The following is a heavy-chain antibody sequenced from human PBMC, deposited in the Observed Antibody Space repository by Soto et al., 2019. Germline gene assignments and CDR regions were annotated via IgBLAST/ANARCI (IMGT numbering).Heavy chain of an antibody. D-gene: IGHD3-10*01. CDR3: AKDPYGSGSYYKVFGY. J-gene: IGHJ4*02. CDR1: GFTFTSYA. Sequence: GGSLRLSCAASGFTFTSYAMSWVRQAPGKGLEWVSAISGSGGSTYYADSVKGRFTISRDNSKNTLYLQMNSLRAEDTAVYYCAKDPYGSGSYYKVFGYWGQGTLVTVFS. V-gene: IGHV3-23*01. CDR2: ISGSGGST.